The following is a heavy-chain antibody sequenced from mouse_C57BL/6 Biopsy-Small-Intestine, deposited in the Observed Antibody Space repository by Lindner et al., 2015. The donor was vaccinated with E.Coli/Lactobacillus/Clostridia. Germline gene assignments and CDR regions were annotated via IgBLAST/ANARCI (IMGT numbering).Heavy chain of an antibody. J-gene: IGHJ3*01. Sequence: VQLQESGGDLVKPGGSRKLSCAASGFTFGDYGMHWVRQAPEKGLEWVSYISSGSSTIYYADTVRGRFTISRDNAKNTLFLQMTSLRSEDTAMYFCTRELEAYWGQGTLVTVSA. CDR2: ISSGSSTI. CDR1: GFTFGDYG. D-gene: IGHD1-3*01. V-gene: IGHV5-17*01. CDR3: TRELEAY.